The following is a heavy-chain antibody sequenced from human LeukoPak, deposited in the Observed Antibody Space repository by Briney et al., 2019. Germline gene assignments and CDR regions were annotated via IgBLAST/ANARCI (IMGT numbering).Heavy chain of an antibody. CDR2: IYTSGST. CDR1: GGSISSYY. D-gene: IGHD3-10*01. Sequence: PSETLSLTCTVSGGSISSYYWSWIRQPAGRGLEWIGRIYTSGSTNYNPSLKSRVTMSVDTSKNQFSLKLSSVTAADTAVYYCARDHGISYYYGSGSPNLFDPWGQGTLVTVSS. CDR3: ARDHGISYYYGSGSPNLFDP. V-gene: IGHV4-4*07. J-gene: IGHJ5*02.